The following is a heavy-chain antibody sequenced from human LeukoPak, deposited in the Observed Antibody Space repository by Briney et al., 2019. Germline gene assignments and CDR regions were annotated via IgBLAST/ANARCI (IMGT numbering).Heavy chain of an antibody. CDR2: ISYDGSNK. CDR1: GFTFSSYG. D-gene: IGHD2-8*01. Sequence: GGSLRLSCAASGFTFSSYGMHWVRQAPGKGLEWVAVISYDGSNKYYADSVKGRFTISRDNSKNTLYLQMNSLRAEDTAVYYCAKGNGPQTYYYYYYYMDVWGKGTTVTVSS. J-gene: IGHJ6*03. V-gene: IGHV3-30*18. CDR3: AKGNGPQTYYYYYYYMDV.